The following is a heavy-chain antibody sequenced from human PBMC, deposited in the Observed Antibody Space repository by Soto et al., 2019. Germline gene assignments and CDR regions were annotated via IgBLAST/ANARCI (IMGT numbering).Heavy chain of an antibody. CDR3: ARDFYSYYGMDV. Sequence: GGSLRLSCAASGFTFSSYAMHWVRQAPGKGLEWVAVISYDGSNKYYADSVKGRFTISRDNSKNTLYLQMNSLRAEDTAVYYCARDFYSYYGMDVWGQGTTVTVSS. D-gene: IGHD3-3*01. J-gene: IGHJ6*02. V-gene: IGHV3-30-3*01. CDR2: ISYDGSNK. CDR1: GFTFSSYA.